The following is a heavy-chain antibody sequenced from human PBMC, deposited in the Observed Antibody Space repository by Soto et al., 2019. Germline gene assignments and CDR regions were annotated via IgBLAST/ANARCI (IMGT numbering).Heavy chain of an antibody. J-gene: IGHJ4*02. CDR3: ARAEGQIAAAGSPHFDY. CDR2: ISFTGDT. D-gene: IGHD6-13*01. Sequence: SETLSLTCTVSGDCVSGGGYYWTWIRQPPGKGLEWIGYISFTGDTNYNPSLKGRFTISRENAKNSLYLQMNSLRAEDTAVYYCARAEGQIAAAGSPHFDYWGQGTLVTVSS. CDR1: GDCVSGGGYY. V-gene: IGHV4-61*03.